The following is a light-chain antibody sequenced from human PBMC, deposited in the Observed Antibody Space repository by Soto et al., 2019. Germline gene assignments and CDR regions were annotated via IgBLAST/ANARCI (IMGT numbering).Light chain of an antibody. CDR3: CSYTSSTNYV. CDR1: SSDVSIYNY. V-gene: IGLV2-14*01. Sequence: QSALTQPASVSGSPGQSITISCTGTSSDVSIYNYVSWYQQHPGKAPKLMIYEVSNRPSGVSNRFSGAKSGNTASLTISGLQVEDEADYYCCSYTSSTNYVFGAGTQLTVL. J-gene: IGLJ7*01. CDR2: EVS.